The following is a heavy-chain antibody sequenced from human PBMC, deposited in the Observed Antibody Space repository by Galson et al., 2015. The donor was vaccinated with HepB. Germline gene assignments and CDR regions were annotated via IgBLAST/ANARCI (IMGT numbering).Heavy chain of an antibody. CDR3: ARVPGRWWNGDYRYYFDY. V-gene: IGHV1-3*01. CDR1: GYTFTSYA. D-gene: IGHD4-17*01. CDR2: INAGNGNT. J-gene: IGHJ4*02. Sequence: SVKVSCKASGYTFTSYAMHWVRQAPGQRLEWMGWINAGNGNTKYSQKFQGRVTITRDTSASTAYMELSSLRSEDTAVYYCARVPGRWWNGDYRYYFDYWGQGTLVTVSS.